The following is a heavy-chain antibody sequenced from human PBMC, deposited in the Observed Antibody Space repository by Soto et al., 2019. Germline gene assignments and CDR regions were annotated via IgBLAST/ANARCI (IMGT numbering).Heavy chain of an antibody. CDR1: GFTFSSYD. D-gene: IGHD4-17*01. J-gene: IGHJ4*02. CDR3: ARTTTTKSRDY. Sequence: GGSLRLSCAASGFTFSSYDMSWVRQAPGKGLEYVSSISVTGSGTYYADSVKGRFTISRDNSKNTLYLQMNSLRVEDTAVYYCARTTTTKSRDYWGQGTLVTVSS. CDR2: ISVTGSGT. V-gene: IGHV3-23*01.